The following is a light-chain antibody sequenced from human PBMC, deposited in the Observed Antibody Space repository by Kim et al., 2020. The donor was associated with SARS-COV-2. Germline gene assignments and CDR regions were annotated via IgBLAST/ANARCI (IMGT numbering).Light chain of an antibody. CDR1: SSNIGSNY. CDR3: AAWYDSLSGWV. V-gene: IGLV1-47*02. J-gene: IGLJ3*02. Sequence: ELTQPPSASGTPGQRVTISCSGSSSNIGSNYVYWYQQLPGTAPKLLIYSNNQRPSGVPDRFSGSKSGTSASLAISGLRSEDEADYYCAAWYDSLSGWVFGGGTQLTVL. CDR2: SNN.